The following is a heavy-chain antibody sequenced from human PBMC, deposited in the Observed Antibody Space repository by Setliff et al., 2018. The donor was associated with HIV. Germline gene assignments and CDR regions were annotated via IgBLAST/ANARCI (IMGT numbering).Heavy chain of an antibody. CDR1: GGSISSYY. Sequence: SETLSLTCAVSGGSISSYYWSWIRQPPGKGLEWIGYIYYSGSTNYNPSLKSRVTISVDTSKNQFSLKLSSVTAADTAVYYCARLSIFGVASKGWFDPWGQGTLVTVSS. J-gene: IGHJ5*02. D-gene: IGHD3-3*01. CDR2: IYYSGST. V-gene: IGHV4-59*08. CDR3: ARLSIFGVASKGWFDP.